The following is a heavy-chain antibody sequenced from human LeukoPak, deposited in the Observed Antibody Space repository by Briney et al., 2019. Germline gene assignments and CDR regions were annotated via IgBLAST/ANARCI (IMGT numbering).Heavy chain of an antibody. J-gene: IGHJ6*03. D-gene: IGHD3-10*01. CDR3: AREEVTMVRGVSYYYMDV. V-gene: IGHV3-64*01. Sequence: GSLGLSCAASGFTFSSYAMHWVRQAPGKGLEYVSAISSNGGSTYYANSVKGRFTISRDNSKNTLYLQMGSLRAEDMAVYYCAREEVTMVRGVSYYYMDVWGKGTTVTISS. CDR1: GFTFSSYA. CDR2: ISSNGGST.